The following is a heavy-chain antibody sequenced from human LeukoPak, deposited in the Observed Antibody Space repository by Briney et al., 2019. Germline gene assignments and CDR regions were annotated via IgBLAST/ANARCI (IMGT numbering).Heavy chain of an antibody. J-gene: IGHJ5*02. D-gene: IGHD6-19*01. V-gene: IGHV4-39*01. CDR3: XXHKQASSGWFISLDP. Sequence: PSETLSLTCTVSGGSIADTSYYWGWIRQSPGKGLEWIGRIYYSGKTYYNPSLTSRVTISVDTSKNQISLTLTSVTAADTSLYXXXXHKQASSGWFISLDPWGQGTLVIVSS. CDR1: GGSIADTSYY. CDR2: IYYSGKT.